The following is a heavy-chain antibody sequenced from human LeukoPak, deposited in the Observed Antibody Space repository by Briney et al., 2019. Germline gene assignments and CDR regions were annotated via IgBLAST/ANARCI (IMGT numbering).Heavy chain of an antibody. CDR3: AKERLYDFWSEILTPTYYYYGMDV. Sequence: PGGSLRLSCAASGFTFSSYGMHWVRQAPGKGLEWVAVISYDGSNKYYADSVKGRFTISRDNSKNTLYLQMNGLRAEDTAVYYCAKERLYDFWSEILTPTYYYYGMDVWGQGTTVTVSS. CDR2: ISYDGSNK. J-gene: IGHJ6*02. V-gene: IGHV3-30*18. D-gene: IGHD3-3*01. CDR1: GFTFSSYG.